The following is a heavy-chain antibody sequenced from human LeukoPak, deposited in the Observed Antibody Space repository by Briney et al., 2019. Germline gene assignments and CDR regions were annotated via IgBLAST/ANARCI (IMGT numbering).Heavy chain of an antibody. CDR3: ARDKGLAIRAYDI. CDR1: GFTFSTDN. J-gene: IGHJ3*02. V-gene: IGHV3-21*06. Sequence: GSLRLSCVASGFTFSTDNMNWVRQAPGKGLDWVAFIDAGGNYIQYADSVKGRFIISRDNAQNSLFLEVNSLRVEDTAVYYCARDKGLAIRAYDIRGQGTMVTVSS. CDR2: IDAGGNYI. D-gene: IGHD3-9*01.